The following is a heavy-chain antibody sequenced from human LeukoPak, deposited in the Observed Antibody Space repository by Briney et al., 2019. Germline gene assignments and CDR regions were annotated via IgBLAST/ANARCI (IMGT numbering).Heavy chain of an antibody. D-gene: IGHD4-17*01. J-gene: IGHJ4*02. Sequence: SETLSLTCTVSGGSISSGGYYWSRIRQHPGKGLEWIGYIYYSGSTYYNPSLKSRVTISVDTSKNQFSLKLSSVTAADTAVYYCARVGDYSDFDYWGQGTLVTVSS. CDR3: ARVGDYSDFDY. CDR1: GGSISSGGYY. V-gene: IGHV4-31*03. CDR2: IYYSGST.